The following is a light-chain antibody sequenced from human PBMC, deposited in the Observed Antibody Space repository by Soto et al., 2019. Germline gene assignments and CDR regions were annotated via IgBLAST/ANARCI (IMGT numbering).Light chain of an antibody. CDR1: QGISNH. V-gene: IGKV1-17*03. Sequence: DIPITQSPSAMSTSVGDAVTSTCRASQGISNHSFWFQKRTGKVHKRLIYDASSLQTGVPSRFSGSGSGTDFTLTISSLQAEDFATYYCLQHTNFPLSFGQGTRLEIK. J-gene: IGKJ5*01. CDR2: DAS. CDR3: LQHTNFPLS.